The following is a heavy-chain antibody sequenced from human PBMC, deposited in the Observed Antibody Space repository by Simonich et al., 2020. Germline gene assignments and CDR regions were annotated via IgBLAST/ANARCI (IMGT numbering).Heavy chain of an antibody. Sequence: QVQLQESGPGLVKPSETLSLTCAVSGYSISSGYYWGWIRQPPGQGLEWIGSIYHSGSTYNNPSLKRRVTISVDTSKNQFSLRLSSVTAADTAVYYCARVGYSNYYYYGMDVWGQGTTVTVSS. J-gene: IGHJ6*02. V-gene: IGHV4-38-2*01. CDR2: IYHSGST. CDR1: GYSISSGYY. CDR3: ARVGYSNYYYYGMDV. D-gene: IGHD6-13*01.